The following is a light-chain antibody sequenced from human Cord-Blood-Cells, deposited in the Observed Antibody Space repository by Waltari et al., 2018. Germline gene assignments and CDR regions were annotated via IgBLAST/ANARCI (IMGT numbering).Light chain of an antibody. V-gene: IGLV2-11*01. J-gene: IGLJ2*01. CDR3: CSYAGSYTYVV. CDR2: DFS. Sequence: QSALTQPRSVSGSPGQSVTLPCTGTSSAVGGYNYVSWYQQHPGKAPKLIIYDFSKRPSGVPDRFSGSKSGNTASLTISGLQAEDEADYYCCSYAGSYTYVVFGGGTKLTVL. CDR1: SSAVGGYNY.